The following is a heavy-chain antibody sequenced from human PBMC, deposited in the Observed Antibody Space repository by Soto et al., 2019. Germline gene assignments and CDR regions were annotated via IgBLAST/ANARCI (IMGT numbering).Heavy chain of an antibody. J-gene: IGHJ6*02. Sequence: QVQLVQSGAEVKKPGSSVTVSCKASGGTFGNSAISWVRQAPGQGLEWMGGIIPICPTPDYAQKFQGRVTLTADESTRTAYMEVTSLRPEDTAVYYCARDKVRLILGGNYYDAMDVWGHGATVTGSS. CDR1: GGTFGNSA. CDR2: IIPICPTP. CDR3: ARDKVRLILGGNYYDAMDV. V-gene: IGHV1-69*12. D-gene: IGHD3-3*02.